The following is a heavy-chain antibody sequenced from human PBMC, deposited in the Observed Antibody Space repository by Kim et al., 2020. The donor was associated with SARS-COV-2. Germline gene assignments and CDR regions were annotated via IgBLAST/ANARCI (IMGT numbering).Heavy chain of an antibody. Sequence: SETLSLTCTVSGGSISSGGYYWSWIRQHPGKGLEWIGYIYYSGSTYYNPSLKSRVTISVDTSKNQFSLKLSSVTAADTAVYYCARDLEGYSYMYMDVWGQGTTVTVSS. CDR2: IYYSGST. CDR1: GGSISSGGYY. D-gene: IGHD5-18*01. CDR3: ARDLEGYSYMYMDV. V-gene: IGHV4-31*03. J-gene: IGHJ6*02.